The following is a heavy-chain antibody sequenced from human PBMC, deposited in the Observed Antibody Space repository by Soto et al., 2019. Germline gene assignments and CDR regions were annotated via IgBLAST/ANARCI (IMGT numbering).Heavy chain of an antibody. D-gene: IGHD3-10*01. Sequence: EVQLLESGGGLVQPGGSLRLSCAASGFTLNNYAMTWARQPPGKGLEWVSAISGGGDTTSYADSVKGRFTVSRDGSKNTLYLQMSSLRAEDTALYYCAKGRGGSGSLTPRVDFWGQGTLVTVSS. J-gene: IGHJ4*02. CDR2: ISGGGDTT. CDR3: AKGRGGSGSLTPRVDF. V-gene: IGHV3-23*01. CDR1: GFTLNNYA.